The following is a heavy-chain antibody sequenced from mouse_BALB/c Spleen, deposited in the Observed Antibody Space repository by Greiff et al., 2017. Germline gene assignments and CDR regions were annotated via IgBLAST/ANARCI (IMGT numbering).Heavy chain of an antibody. V-gene: IGHV5-12-2*01. CDR2: ISNGGGST. J-gene: IGHJ1*01. CDR1: GFTFSSYT. CDR3: ARALRGGYFDV. D-gene: IGHD1-1*01. Sequence: EVQLVESGGGLVQPGGSLKLSCAASGFTFSSYTMSWVRQTPEKRLEWVAYISNGGGSTYYPDTVKGRFTISRDNAKNTLYLQMSSLKSEDTAMYYCARALRGGYFDVWGAGTTVTVSS.